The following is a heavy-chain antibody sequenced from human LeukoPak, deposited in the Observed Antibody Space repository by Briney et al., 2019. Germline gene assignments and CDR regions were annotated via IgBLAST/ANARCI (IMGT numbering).Heavy chain of an antibody. CDR3: ARAGGSSWD. D-gene: IGHD6-6*01. CDR1: GFTFTSYS. CDR2: ISSSSANI. V-gene: IGHV3-48*01. Sequence: PGGSLRLSCVASGFTFTSYSMNWVRQAPGKGLEWISYISSSSANIYYADSVRGRFTISRDNAKSSMYLQMNSLRAEDTAVYYCARAGGSSWDWGQGTLVTVSS. J-gene: IGHJ4*02.